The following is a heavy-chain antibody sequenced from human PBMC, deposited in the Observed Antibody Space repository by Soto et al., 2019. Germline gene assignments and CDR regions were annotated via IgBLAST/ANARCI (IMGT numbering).Heavy chain of an antibody. J-gene: IGHJ4*02. Sequence: EVQLVESGGGLVKPGGSLRLSCADSGFTLSSYSMNWVRQVPGKGLEWVSSISSSSSYIYYADSVKGRFTISRDNAKNSLYLQMNSLRAEDTAVYYCARDWGGEGTFDYWGQGTLVTVSS. CDR1: GFTLSSYS. CDR3: ARDWGGEGTFDY. D-gene: IGHD3-16*01. V-gene: IGHV3-21*01. CDR2: ISSSSSYI.